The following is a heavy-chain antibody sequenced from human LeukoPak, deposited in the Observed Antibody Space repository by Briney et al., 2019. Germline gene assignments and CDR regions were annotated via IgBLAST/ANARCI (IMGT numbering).Heavy chain of an antibody. V-gene: IGHV4-4*02. CDR2: IYHSGST. Sequence: SGTLSLTCAVSGGSISSSNWWSWVRQPPGNGLEWIGEIYHSGSTNYNPSLKSRVTISVDKSKNQFSLKLSSVTAADTAVYYCARDTRHYDYVWGSYRFDYWGQGTLVTVSS. CDR1: GGSISSSNW. CDR3: ARDTRHYDYVWGSYRFDY. D-gene: IGHD3-16*02. J-gene: IGHJ4*02.